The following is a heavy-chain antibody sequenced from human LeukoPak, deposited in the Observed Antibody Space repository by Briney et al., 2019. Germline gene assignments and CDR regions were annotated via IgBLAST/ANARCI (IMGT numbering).Heavy chain of an antibody. CDR3: AKDGYSSSWTDY. J-gene: IGHJ4*02. CDR1: GFTFSSYA. Sequence: ARSLRLSCAASGFTFSSYAMHWVRQAPGKGLEWVAVISYDGSNKYYADSVKGRFTISRDNSKNTLYLRMNSLRAEDTAVYYCAKDGYSSSWTDYWGQGTLVTVSS. D-gene: IGHD6-13*01. CDR2: ISYDGSNK. V-gene: IGHV3-30-3*01.